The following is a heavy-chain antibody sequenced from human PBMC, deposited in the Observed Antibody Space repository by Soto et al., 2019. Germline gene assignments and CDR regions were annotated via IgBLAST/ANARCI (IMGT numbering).Heavy chain of an antibody. V-gene: IGHV3-15*01. CDR2: IKSKTDGGTT. D-gene: IGHD3-10*01. CDR3: TTVQRNDYGSGTLEY. J-gene: IGHJ4*02. Sequence: EVQLVESGGGLVKPGGSLRLSCAASGFTFSNAWMSWVRQAPGKGLEWVGRIKSKTDGGTTDYAAPVKGRFTISRDDFTNTLYLQMNSLKNEDTAVYYCTTVQRNDYGSGTLEYWGQGTQVTVSS. CDR1: GFTFSNAW.